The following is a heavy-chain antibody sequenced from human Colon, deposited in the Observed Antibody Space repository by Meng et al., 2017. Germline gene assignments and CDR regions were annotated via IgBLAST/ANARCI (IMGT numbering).Heavy chain of an antibody. J-gene: IGHJ4*02. Sequence: ESLTLSCTVSGGSISSYYWSWIRQPPGKGLEWIGYIYYSGSTNYNPSLKSRVTISVDTSKNQFSLKLSSVTAADTAVYYCARESGGSRFDYWGQGTLVTVSS. V-gene: IGHV4-59*01. CDR1: GGSISSYY. CDR3: ARESGGSRFDY. D-gene: IGHD2-15*01. CDR2: IYYSGST.